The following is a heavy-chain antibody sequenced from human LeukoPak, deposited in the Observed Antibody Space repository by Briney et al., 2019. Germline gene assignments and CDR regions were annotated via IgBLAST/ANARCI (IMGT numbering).Heavy chain of an antibody. CDR3: TRVSGTYNWFDP. Sequence: GGSLRLSCAASGFTFSGSAIHWVRQSSGKGLEWVGQIDKKDKGYATATAYAASVKGRFTISRDDSINTAYLQMKSLKTEDTALYYCTRVSGTYNWFDPWGQGTLVTVSS. CDR2: IDKKDKGYATAT. V-gene: IGHV3-73*01. D-gene: IGHD1-26*01. CDR1: GFTFSGSA. J-gene: IGHJ5*02.